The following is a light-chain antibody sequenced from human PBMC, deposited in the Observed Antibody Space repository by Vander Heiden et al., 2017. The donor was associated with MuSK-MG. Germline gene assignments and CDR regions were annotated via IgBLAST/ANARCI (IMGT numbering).Light chain of an antibody. CDR3: QGDNSAPWT. J-gene: IGKJ1*01. V-gene: IGKV1-27*01. CDR2: AAS. Sequence: DIQMTQSPSSLSASVGDRVTITCRASQGISNYLAWYQQKPGKVPKLLIYAASTFQSGVPSRFSGSGSGTDFTLTIMSLQPEDVATYYCQGDNSAPWTFGQGTKVEIK. CDR1: QGISNY.